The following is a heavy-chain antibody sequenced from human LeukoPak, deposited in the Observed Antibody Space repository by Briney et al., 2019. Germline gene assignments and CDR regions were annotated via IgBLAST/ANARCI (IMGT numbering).Heavy chain of an antibody. J-gene: IGHJ6*04. CDR2: ISGSGGST. CDR1: GFTFSNYA. V-gene: IGHV3-23*01. Sequence: GGSLRLSCAASGFTFSNYAMNWVRQAPGKGLEWVSGISGSGGSTYYADSVKGRFTISRDNSKNTLYLQMNGLRAEDTAVYYCAKEAGRGWKGMDVWGKGTTVTVSS. CDR3: AKEAGRGWKGMDV. D-gene: IGHD6-19*01.